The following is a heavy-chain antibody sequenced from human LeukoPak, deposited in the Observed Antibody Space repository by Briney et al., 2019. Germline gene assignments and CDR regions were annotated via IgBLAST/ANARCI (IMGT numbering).Heavy chain of an antibody. J-gene: IGHJ4*02. CDR2: ISSSSTTI. CDR3: ATRSSGYSYGV. CDR1: GFTFSSHS. V-gene: IGHV3-48*01. D-gene: IGHD5-18*01. Sequence: GGSLRLSCAASGFTFSSHSMNWVRQAPGKGLEWVSYISSSSTTIYYADSVKGRFTISKDNAKNSLYLQMNSLRAEDTALYYCATRSSGYSYGVWGQGTLVTVSS.